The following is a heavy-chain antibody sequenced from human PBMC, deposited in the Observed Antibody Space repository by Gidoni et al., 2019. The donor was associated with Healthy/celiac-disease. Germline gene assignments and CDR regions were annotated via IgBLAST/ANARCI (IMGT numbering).Heavy chain of an antibody. D-gene: IGHD4-4*01. CDR2: IKSKTDGGTT. J-gene: IGHJ4*02. CDR1: GFTFSNAW. V-gene: IGHV3-15*07. CDR3: TTETRLVTTSYFDS. Sequence: EVQLVESGGGLVKPGGSLRLSCAASGFTFSNAWMNWVRQAPGKGLEWVGRIKSKTDGGTTDYAAPVKGRFTISRDDSKNTLYLQMNSLKTEDTAVYFCTTETRLVTTSYFDSWGQGTLVTVSS.